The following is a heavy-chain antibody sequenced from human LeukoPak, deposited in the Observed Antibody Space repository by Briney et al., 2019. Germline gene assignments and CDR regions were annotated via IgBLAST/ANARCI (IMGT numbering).Heavy chain of an antibody. D-gene: IGHD3-22*01. CDR3: TTDSRRRVVVIKSFDY. J-gene: IGHJ4*02. CDR1: GFTFSNAW. Sequence: GGSLRLSCAASGFTFSNAWMSWVRQAPGKELEWVGRIKSKTDGGTTDYAAPVKGRFTISRDDSKNTLYLQMNSLKTEDTAVYYCTTDSRRRVVVIKSFDYWGQGTLVTVSS. V-gene: IGHV3-15*01. CDR2: IKSKTDGGTT.